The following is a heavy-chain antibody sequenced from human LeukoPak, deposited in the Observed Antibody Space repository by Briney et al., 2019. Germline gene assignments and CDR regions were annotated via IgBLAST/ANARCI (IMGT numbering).Heavy chain of an antibody. J-gene: IGHJ4*02. Sequence: GGSLGLSCAASGFTFSSYAMSWVRQAPGKGLEWVSAISGSGGSTYYADSVKGRFTISRDNSKNTLYLQMNSLRAEDTAVYYCAKDCGSGSYYDYWGQGTLVTVSS. CDR2: ISGSGGST. D-gene: IGHD3-10*01. CDR3: AKDCGSGSYYDY. CDR1: GFTFSSYA. V-gene: IGHV3-23*01.